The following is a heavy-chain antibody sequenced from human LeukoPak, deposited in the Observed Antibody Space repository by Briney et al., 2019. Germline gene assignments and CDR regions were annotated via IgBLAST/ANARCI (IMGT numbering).Heavy chain of an antibody. CDR1: GFTFSSYW. CDR3: ARWERDNSYGLVPQDYYYYYSMDV. V-gene: IGHV3-74*01. D-gene: IGHD5-18*01. CDR2: INSDGSST. J-gene: IGHJ6*02. Sequence: PGGSLRLSCAASGFTFSSYWMHWVRQAPGKGLVWVSRINSDGSSTSYADSVKGRFTISRDNAKNTLYLQMNSLRAEDTAVYYCARWERDNSYGLVPQDYYYYYSMDVWGQGTTVTVSS.